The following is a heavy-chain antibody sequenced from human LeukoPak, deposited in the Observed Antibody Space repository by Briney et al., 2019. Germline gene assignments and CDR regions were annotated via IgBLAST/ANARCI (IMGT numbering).Heavy chain of an antibody. Sequence: GGSLRLSCAASGFTFSNAWMSWVRQAPGKGLEWVGRIISKAGGETTDYAAPVKGRFIISRDDSRNTVYLQMKSLKTEDTAVYYCAKDRVGGAHFDYWGQGTLVTVSS. D-gene: IGHD1-26*01. V-gene: IGHV3-15*01. CDR3: AKDRVGGAHFDY. CDR1: GFTFSNAW. J-gene: IGHJ4*02. CDR2: IISKAGGETT.